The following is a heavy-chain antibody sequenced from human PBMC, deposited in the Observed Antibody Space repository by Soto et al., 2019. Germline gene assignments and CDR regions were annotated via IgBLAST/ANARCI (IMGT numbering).Heavy chain of an antibody. Sequence: PSETLSLTCTVSGGSISSYYWSWNRQPPGKGLEWIGYIYYSGSTNYNPSLKSRVTISIDTSKNQFSLKLSSVTAADTAVYYCAREKDDFWSGYPTTNYYYYYMDVWGKGTTVTVSS. J-gene: IGHJ6*03. CDR1: GGSISSYY. CDR3: AREKDDFWSGYPTTNYYYYYMDV. D-gene: IGHD3-3*01. V-gene: IGHV4-59*01. CDR2: IYYSGST.